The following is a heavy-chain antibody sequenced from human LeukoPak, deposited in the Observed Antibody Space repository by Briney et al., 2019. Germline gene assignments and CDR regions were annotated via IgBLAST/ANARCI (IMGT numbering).Heavy chain of an antibody. CDR1: GYTFTIYC. D-gene: IGHD6-6*01. V-gene: IGHV1-46*01. Sequence: ASVTVSCKASGYTFTIYCMHWVRQAPGPGLEWMGIINTSGGSTSYAQKSQVRVSITRDISTSTNYMELSSLRSEDTAVYYCARAVELVRGFFDYWGQGTLVTVSS. CDR3: ARAVELVRGFFDY. J-gene: IGHJ4*02. CDR2: INTSGGST.